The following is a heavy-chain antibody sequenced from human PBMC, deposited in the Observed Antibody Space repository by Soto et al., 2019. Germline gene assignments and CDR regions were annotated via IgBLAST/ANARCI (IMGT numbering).Heavy chain of an antibody. CDR2: INHSGST. CDR1: GGSFSGYY. V-gene: IGHV4-34*01. Sequence: SETLSLTCAVYGGSFSGYYWSWIRQPPGKGLEWIGEINHSGSTNYNPSLKSRVTISVDTSKNKISLKLSSVTAADTAVYYCASRGLDLTPYYYYYMDVWGKGTTVTVSS. D-gene: IGHD7-27*01. CDR3: ASRGLDLTPYYYYYMDV. J-gene: IGHJ6*03.